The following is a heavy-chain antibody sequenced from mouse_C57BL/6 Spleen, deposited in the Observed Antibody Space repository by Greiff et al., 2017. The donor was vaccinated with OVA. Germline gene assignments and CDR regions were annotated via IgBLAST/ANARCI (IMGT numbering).Heavy chain of an antibody. V-gene: IGHV1-69*01. J-gene: IGHJ2*01. Sequence: QVQLQQPGAELVMPGASVKLSCKASGYTFTSYWMHWVKQRPGQGLEWIGEIDPSDSYTNYNQKFKGKSTLTVDKSSSTAYMQLSSLTSEDSAVYYCARRAGAYYFDYWGQGTTLTVSS. CDR2: IDPSDSYT. CDR3: ARRAGAYYFDY. D-gene: IGHD3-3*01. CDR1: GYTFTSYW.